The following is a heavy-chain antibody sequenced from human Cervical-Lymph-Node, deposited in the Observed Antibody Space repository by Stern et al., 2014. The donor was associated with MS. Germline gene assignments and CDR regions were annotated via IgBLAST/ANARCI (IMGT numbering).Heavy chain of an antibody. CDR1: GFTFSSYS. D-gene: IGHD3-3*01. CDR3: ARKESTIFGVVHYYGMDV. Sequence: EVQLVESGGGLVKPGGSLRLSCAASGFTFSSYSMNWVRQAPGKGLEWVSSISSSSSYIYYADSVKGRFTISRDNAKNSLYLQMNSLRAEDTAVYYCARKESTIFGVVHYYGMDVWGQGTTVTVSS. CDR2: ISSSSSYI. J-gene: IGHJ6*02. V-gene: IGHV3-21*01.